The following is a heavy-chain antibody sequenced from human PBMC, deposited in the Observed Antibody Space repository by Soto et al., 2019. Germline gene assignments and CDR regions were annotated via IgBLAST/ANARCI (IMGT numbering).Heavy chain of an antibody. Sequence: SETLSLTCTVSGDSVSSGSYYWSWIRQPPGKGLEWIGYIYYSGSTNYNPSLKSRVTISVDTSKNQFSLKLSSVTAADTAVYYCAREGVSSSWYNYYGMDVWGQGTTVTVSS. CDR2: IYYSGST. CDR1: GDSVSSGSYY. CDR3: AREGVSSSWYNYYGMDV. V-gene: IGHV4-61*01. D-gene: IGHD6-13*01. J-gene: IGHJ6*02.